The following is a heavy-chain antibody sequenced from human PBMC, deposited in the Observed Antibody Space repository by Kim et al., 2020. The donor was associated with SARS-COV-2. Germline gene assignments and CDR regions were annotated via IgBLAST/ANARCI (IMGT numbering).Heavy chain of an antibody. V-gene: IGHV4-39*01. J-gene: IGHJ3*02. CDR2: IYYSGST. CDR1: GGSISSSSYY. CDR3: ARLAGGDAFDI. D-gene: IGHD3-10*01. Sequence: SETLSLTCTVSGGSISSSSYYWGWIRQPPGKGLEWIGSIYYSGSTYYNPSLKSRVTISVDTSKNQFSLKLSSVTAADTAVYYCARLAGGDAFDIWGQGTMVPVSS.